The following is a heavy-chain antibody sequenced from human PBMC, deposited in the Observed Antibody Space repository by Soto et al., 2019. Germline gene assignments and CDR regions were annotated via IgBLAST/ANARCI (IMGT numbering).Heavy chain of an antibody. V-gene: IGHV3-7*01. Sequence: GSLRLSCAASGFTFRSYWMTWVRQPPGKGLEWVANIKGDGSEKYYGDSLKGRFTISRDNGKNSLYLQMNNLRAEDTAVYYCARDVVMGGRGLNYWGPGTLVTVSS. J-gene: IGHJ4*02. CDR3: ARDVVMGGRGLNY. CDR2: IKGDGSEK. D-gene: IGHD2-15*01. CDR1: GFTFRSYW.